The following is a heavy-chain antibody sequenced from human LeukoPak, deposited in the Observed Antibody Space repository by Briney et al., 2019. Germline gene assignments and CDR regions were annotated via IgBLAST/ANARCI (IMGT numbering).Heavy chain of an antibody. V-gene: IGHV3-13*04. Sequence: GGSLRLSCAASGFTFSSYDMHWVRQGTGKGLEWVSAIGTAGDTYYPGSVKGRFTTSRENAKNSLYLQMNSLRVGDTAVYYCARGRGWGTFDIWGQGTVVTVSS. CDR1: GFTFSSYD. D-gene: IGHD3-10*01. J-gene: IGHJ3*02. CDR3: ARGRGWGTFDI. CDR2: IGTAGDT.